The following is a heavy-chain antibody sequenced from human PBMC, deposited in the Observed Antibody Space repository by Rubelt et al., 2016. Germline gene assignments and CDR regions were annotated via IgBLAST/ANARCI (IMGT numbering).Heavy chain of an antibody. CDR2: INHSGST. V-gene: IGHV4-34*01. J-gene: IGHJ4*02. D-gene: IGHD7-27*01. Sequence: QVQLQQWGAGLLKPSETLSLTCAVYGGSFSGYYWSWIRQPPGKGLEWIGEINHSGSTNYNPSLKSRVTISVDTSKNQFSRKLSAVTAADTAVYYCARGRELGMEDYWGQGTLVTVSS. CDR3: ARGRELGMEDY. CDR1: GGSFSGYY.